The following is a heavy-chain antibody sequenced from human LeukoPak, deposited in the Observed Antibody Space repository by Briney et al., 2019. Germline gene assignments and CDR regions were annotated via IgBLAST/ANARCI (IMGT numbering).Heavy chain of an antibody. D-gene: IGHD3-9*01. CDR2: INSDGRST. J-gene: IGHJ4*02. Sequence: GGSLRLSYAASGFIFSSYAMSWVRQAPGKGLVWVSRINSDGRSTNYADSVKGRFSISRDNAENTLYLQMNSLRVEDTAVYYCVRGADTGYSSDSWGQGTLVTVSS. CDR3: VRGADTGYSSDS. V-gene: IGHV3-74*01. CDR1: GFIFSSYA.